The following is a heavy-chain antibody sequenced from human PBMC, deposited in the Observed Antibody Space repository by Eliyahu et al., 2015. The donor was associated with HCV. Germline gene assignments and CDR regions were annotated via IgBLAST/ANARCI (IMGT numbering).Heavy chain of an antibody. V-gene: IGHV3-30*18. Sequence: QVQLVESGGGVVQPGRSLRXSCAASGFSLXTNGMHWVRQAPGKGLEWVAMISYDGTSNYYADSVKGRFTISRDNSKNTLYLQMNSLRTEDTAFYYCAKDLYSSGWYNYFDPWGQGTLVTVSS. D-gene: IGHD6-19*01. CDR2: ISYDGTSN. CDR3: AKDLYSSGWYNYFDP. CDR1: GFSLXTNG. J-gene: IGHJ5*02.